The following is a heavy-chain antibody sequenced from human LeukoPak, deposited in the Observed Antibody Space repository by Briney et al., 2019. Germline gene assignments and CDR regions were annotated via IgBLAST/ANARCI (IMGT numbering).Heavy chain of an antibody. CDR3: ARGSYSSGRSAVDY. CDR1: GYTFTGYY. D-gene: IGHD6-19*01. V-gene: IGHV1-2*02. Sequence: GASVKVSCKASGYTFTGYYMHWVRQAPGQGLEWMGWINPNSGGTNYAQKFQGRVTLTRDTSASTVYMEVSSLRSEDTAVCYCARGSYSSGRSAVDYWGQGTLVTVSS. J-gene: IGHJ4*02. CDR2: INPNSGGT.